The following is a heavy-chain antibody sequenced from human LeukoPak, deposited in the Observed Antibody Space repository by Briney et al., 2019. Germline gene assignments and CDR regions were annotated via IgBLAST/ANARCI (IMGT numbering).Heavy chain of an antibody. CDR2: IYHSGST. V-gene: IGHV4-38-2*01. D-gene: IGHD4-11*01. Sequence: KPSETLSLTCAVSGYSISSGYYWGWIRQPPGKGLEWIGSIYHSGSTYYNPSLKSRVTISVDTSKNQFSLKLSSVTAADTAVYYCARLILGITVTTPDYWGQGTLVTVSS. CDR1: GYSISSGYY. J-gene: IGHJ4*02. CDR3: ARLILGITVTTPDY.